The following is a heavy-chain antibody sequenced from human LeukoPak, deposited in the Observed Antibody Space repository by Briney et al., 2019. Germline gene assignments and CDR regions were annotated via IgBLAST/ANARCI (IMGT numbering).Heavy chain of an antibody. CDR2: ISGSSAYI. D-gene: IGHD3-22*01. Sequence: PGGSLRLSCAASGFSFSTYTISWVRQAPGKGLEWVSIISGSSAYINYADSLKGRFTISRDNAKNSVHLQINSLGDEDTAVYYCASPEDYDSSVHSLWGQGTLVTVS. V-gene: IGHV3-21*01. J-gene: IGHJ4*02. CDR3: ASPEDYDSSVHSL. CDR1: GFSFSTYT.